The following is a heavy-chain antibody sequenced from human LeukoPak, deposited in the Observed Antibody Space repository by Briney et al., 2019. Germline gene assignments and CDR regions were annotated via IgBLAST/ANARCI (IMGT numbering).Heavy chain of an antibody. CDR1: GYTFTDYF. Sequence: ASVKVSCKASGYTFTDYFTHWVRQAPGQGLEWMGWINPNSGGTKYAQQFQGRVTLTRDTSIATAYMELSTLRSDDTAVYYCARARMAWLDDAFDIWGQGTMVTVSS. CDR3: ARARMAWLDDAFDI. CDR2: INPNSGGT. V-gene: IGHV1-2*02. J-gene: IGHJ3*02. D-gene: IGHD6-19*01.